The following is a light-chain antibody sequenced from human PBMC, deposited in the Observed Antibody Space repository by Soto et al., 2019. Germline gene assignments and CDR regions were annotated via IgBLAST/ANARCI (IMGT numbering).Light chain of an antibody. V-gene: IGKV2-40*01. CDR2: TAS. CDR3: MQRIEFPIT. J-gene: IGKJ5*01. CDR1: QILLGSGDGGTY. Sequence: TVLAQTPLSLPVTPGETPSISCRSTQILLGSGDGGTYLDWYLQKPGQSPQLLIYTASYRASGVPARLSGSGSGTDFTLKISSVEAEDVGVYYCMQRIEFPITCGQGTRLEIK.